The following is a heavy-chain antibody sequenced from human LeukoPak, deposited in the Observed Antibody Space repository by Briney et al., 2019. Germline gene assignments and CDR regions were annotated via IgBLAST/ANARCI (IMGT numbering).Heavy chain of an antibody. CDR2: IYYSGST. CDR3: VVGATG. CDR1: GGSISSSSYY. Sequence: SETLSLTCTVSGGSISSSSYYRGWIRQPPGKGLEWIGSIYYSGSTYYNPSLKSRVTISVDKSKNQFSLKLSSVTAAGTAVYYCVVGATGWGQGTLVTVCS. D-gene: IGHD1-26*01. J-gene: IGHJ4*02. V-gene: IGHV4-39*01.